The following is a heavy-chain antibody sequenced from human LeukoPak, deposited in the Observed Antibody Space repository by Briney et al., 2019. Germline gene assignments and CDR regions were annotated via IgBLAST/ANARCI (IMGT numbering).Heavy chain of an antibody. J-gene: IGHJ3*02. CDR2: ISGSGGST. D-gene: IGHD3-3*01. CDR1: GFTFSSYA. Sequence: GGSLRLSCAASGFTFSSYAMSWVRQAPGKGLEWVSAISGSGGSTYYAASVTGRFTISRDNSKNTLYLQMNSLRAEDTAVYYCAKGWITIFGVVIGAFDIWGQGTMVTVSS. CDR3: AKGWITIFGVVIGAFDI. V-gene: IGHV3-23*01.